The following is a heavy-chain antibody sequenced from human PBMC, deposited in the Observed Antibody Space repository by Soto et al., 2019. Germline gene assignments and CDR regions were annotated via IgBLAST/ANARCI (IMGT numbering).Heavy chain of an antibody. V-gene: IGHV4-59*01. Sequence: PSETLSLTCTVSGGSISSYYWSWIRQPPGKGLEWIGYIYYSGSTNYNPSLKSRVTISVDTSKNQFSLKLSSVTAADTAVYYCASLAGDHDYWGQGTLVTVSS. D-gene: IGHD2-21*02. CDR2: IYYSGST. J-gene: IGHJ4*02. CDR1: GGSISSYY. CDR3: ASLAGDHDY.